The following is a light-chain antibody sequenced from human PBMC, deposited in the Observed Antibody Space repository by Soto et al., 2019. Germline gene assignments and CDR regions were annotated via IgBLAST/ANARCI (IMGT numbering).Light chain of an antibody. CDR1: QSVSSN. J-gene: IGKJ5*01. CDR3: QQYKNYIT. Sequence: EIVMTQSPATLSVSPGERATLSCRASQSVSSNLAWYQHKPGQAPRLLIYGASTRATGVPSRFSGSGSGKEFTLTISSLQSEGFAVYYCQQYKNYITFGQGTRLEIK. V-gene: IGKV3-15*01. CDR2: GAS.